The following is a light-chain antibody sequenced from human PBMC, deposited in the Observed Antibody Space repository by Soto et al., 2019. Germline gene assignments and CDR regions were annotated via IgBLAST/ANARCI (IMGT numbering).Light chain of an antibody. J-gene: IGLJ1*01. V-gene: IGLV1-51*01. Sequence: QSVLTHPPSVSASPGQRVTISCSGSSANSGGNSVSWYQQLPGTAPKLLIYDDDKRPSGIPDRLSGSKSGTSATLGITGFQTGGEADYYCGSWDSSLSAYVFATGTKVTVL. CDR1: SANSGGNS. CDR2: DDD. CDR3: GSWDSSLSAYV.